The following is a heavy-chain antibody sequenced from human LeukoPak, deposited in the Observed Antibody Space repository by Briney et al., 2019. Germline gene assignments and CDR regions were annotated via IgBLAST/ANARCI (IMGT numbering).Heavy chain of an antibody. CDR1: DGSISSGDYY. D-gene: IGHD3-9*01. Sequence: PSETLSLTCTVSDGSISSGDYYWSWIRQPPGKGLEWIGYIYYSGSTYYNPSLKSRVTISVDTSKNQFSLKLSSVTAADTAVYYCARVRGILTGYYPHFFDYWGQGTLVTVSS. J-gene: IGHJ4*02. CDR2: IYYSGST. V-gene: IGHV4-30-4*01. CDR3: ARVRGILTGYYPHFFDY.